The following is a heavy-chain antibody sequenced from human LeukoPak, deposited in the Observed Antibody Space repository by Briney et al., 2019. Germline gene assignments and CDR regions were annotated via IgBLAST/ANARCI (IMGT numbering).Heavy chain of an antibody. J-gene: IGHJ3*02. CDR2: IYPGDSDT. CDR3: ARDYSDYVGAFDI. D-gene: IGHD4-17*01. CDR1: GYSFTNYW. V-gene: IGHV5-51*01. Sequence: GESLKISCKGSGYSFTNYWIGWVRQMPGKGLEWMGIIYPGDSDTRYSPSFQGQATMSADKSISTAYLQWSSLKASDTAMYYCARDYSDYVGAFDIWGQGTMVTVSS.